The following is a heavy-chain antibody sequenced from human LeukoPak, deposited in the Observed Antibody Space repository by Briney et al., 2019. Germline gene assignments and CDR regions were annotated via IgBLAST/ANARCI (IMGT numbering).Heavy chain of an antibody. Sequence: GSLRLSCIASGFTFGDYAMNWVRQPPGKGLEWIGEINHSGSTNYNPSLKSRVTISADTSKNQFSLKLSSVTAADTAVYYCARGARTPSGYGSRTAGRANWFDPWGQGTLVTVSS. V-gene: IGHV4-34*01. CDR3: ARGARTPSGYGSRTAGRANWFDP. J-gene: IGHJ5*02. CDR2: INHSGST. D-gene: IGHD5-12*01. CDR1: GFTFGDYA.